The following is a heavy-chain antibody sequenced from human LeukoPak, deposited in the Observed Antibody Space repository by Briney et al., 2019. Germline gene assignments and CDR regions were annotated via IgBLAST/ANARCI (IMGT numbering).Heavy chain of an antibody. CDR2: TENRGKWYS. CDR1: GDSVSRNTAG. J-gene: IGHJ4*02. V-gene: IGHV6-1*01. D-gene: IGHD5-24*01. Sequence: SRTLSLTCAISGDSVSRNTAGWNWIRQSPSRGLEWLGKTENRGKWYSDYADLVRSRITIKADKSKYQFSLQVNSVTPEDTAVYYCARNEDGYNFFDYWGQGTLVSVST. CDR3: ARNEDGYNFFDY.